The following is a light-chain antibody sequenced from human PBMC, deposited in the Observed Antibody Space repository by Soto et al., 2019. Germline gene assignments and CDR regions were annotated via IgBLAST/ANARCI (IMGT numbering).Light chain of an antibody. CDR2: AAS. J-gene: IGKJ2*01. CDR3: QQSYSTPPAT. CDR1: QSISSY. V-gene: IGKV1-39*01. Sequence: DIQMTQSPSSLSVSVGDRVTITCRASQSISSYLNWYQQKPGKAPKLLIYAASSLQSGVPSRFSGSGSGTDFTLTISSLQPEDFATYYCQQSYSTPPATFGQGTKLEIK.